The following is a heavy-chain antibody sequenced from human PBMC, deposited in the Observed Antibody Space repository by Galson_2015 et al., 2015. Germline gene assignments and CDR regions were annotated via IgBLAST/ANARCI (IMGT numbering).Heavy chain of an antibody. CDR3: ARGDIVVVPAAMGGYYFVY. CDR1: GGSFSGYY. Sequence: SETLSLTCAVYGGSFSGYYWSWIRQPPGKGLEWIGEINHSGSTNYNPSLKSRVTISVDTSKNQFSLKLSSVTAADTAVYYCARGDIVVVPAAMGGYYFVYWGQGTLVTVSS. V-gene: IGHV4-34*01. J-gene: IGHJ4*02. D-gene: IGHD2-2*01. CDR2: INHSGST.